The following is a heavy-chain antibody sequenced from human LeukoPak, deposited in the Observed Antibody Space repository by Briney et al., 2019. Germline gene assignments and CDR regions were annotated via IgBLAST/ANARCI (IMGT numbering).Heavy chain of an antibody. CDR2: ISSSSTYI. V-gene: IGHV3-21*01. CDR3: ARDRYCSSTPCYDNFDY. D-gene: IGHD2-2*01. J-gene: IGHJ4*02. Sequence: GGSLRLSCAASGFTFSSFSMNWVRQAPGKGLEWVSSISSSSTYIYYADSVKGRFTISRDYAKNSLYLQMNSLRAEDTAVYYCARDRYCSSTPCYDNFDYWGQGTLVTVSS. CDR1: GFTFSSFS.